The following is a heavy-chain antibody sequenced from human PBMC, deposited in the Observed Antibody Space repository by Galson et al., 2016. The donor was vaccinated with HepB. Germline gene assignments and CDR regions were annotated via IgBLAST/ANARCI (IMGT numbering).Heavy chain of an antibody. J-gene: IGHJ4*02. CDR2: ISWNTQNI. CDR1: GFSFHESG. D-gene: IGHD3-9*01. CDR3: AKDSRGPTILRYFDY. V-gene: IGHV3-9*01. Sequence: SLRLSCAASGFSFHESGVHWVRQAPGKGLEWVSFISWNTQNIQYADSVRGRFTISRDNFKRTLYVQMNSLRAEDTAVYFCAKDSRGPTILRYFDYWGQGTLVTVSS.